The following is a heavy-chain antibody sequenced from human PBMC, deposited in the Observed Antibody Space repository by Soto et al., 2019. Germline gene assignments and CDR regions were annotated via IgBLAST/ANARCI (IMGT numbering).Heavy chain of an antibody. CDR1: GFTFNIYL. CDR3: AKDQASKQGSVNS. V-gene: IGHV3-30*18. Sequence: LRVSSEDSGFTFNIYLMQWVRQAPDKGLEGVALITNYGGNQDYADSATGRCTISRDNSKNTLFLQMNSLRADDTAADYCAKDQASKQGSVNSWGQGTLVTVSS. CDR2: ITNYGGNQ. J-gene: IGHJ4*02. D-gene: IGHD3-16*02.